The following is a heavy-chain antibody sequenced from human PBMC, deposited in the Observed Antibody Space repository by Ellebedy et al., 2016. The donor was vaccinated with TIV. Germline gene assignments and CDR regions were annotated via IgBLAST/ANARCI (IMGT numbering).Heavy chain of an antibody. Sequence: GGSLRLSCAASGFTFSSYWIHWVRQAPGKGLEWVSVISGSGDSTYYADSVKGRFTISRDNSKNTLYLQMNSLRAEDTAVYYCANDLAARSFGEFDYWGQGTLVTVSS. J-gene: IGHJ4*02. CDR3: ANDLAARSFGEFDY. V-gene: IGHV3-23*01. CDR2: ISGSGDST. D-gene: IGHD6-6*01. CDR1: GFTFSSYW.